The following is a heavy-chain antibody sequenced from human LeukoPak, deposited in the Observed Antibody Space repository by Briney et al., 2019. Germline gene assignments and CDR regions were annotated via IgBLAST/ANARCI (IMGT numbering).Heavy chain of an antibody. D-gene: IGHD4-17*01. CDR1: GFTFSEYG. CDR3: ASAHYGDYEGFANLNF. V-gene: IGHV3-9*01. Sequence: ALRLSCVGFGFTFSEYGMHWVRQAPGKGLEWVSGIDWNSGSIGYVDSVKGRFTIYRDNAKNSLYLQMNSLRAEDTAVYYCASAHYGDYEGFANLNFWGQGTLVTVSS. J-gene: IGHJ4*02. CDR2: IDWNSGSI.